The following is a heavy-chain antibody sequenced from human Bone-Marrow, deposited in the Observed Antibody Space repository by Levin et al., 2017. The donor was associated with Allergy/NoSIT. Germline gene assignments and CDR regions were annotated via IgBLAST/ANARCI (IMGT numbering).Heavy chain of an antibody. Sequence: SQTLSLTCTVSGYSISSGYYWGWIRQPPGKGLEWIGSIYHSGSTYYNPSLKSRVTISVDTSKNQFSLKLSSVTAADTAVYYCARDCSIIAVTTPNWFDPWGQGTLVTVSS. CDR3: ARDCSIIAVTTPNWFDP. V-gene: IGHV4-38-2*02. J-gene: IGHJ5*02. D-gene: IGHD4-17*01. CDR2: IYHSGST. CDR1: GYSISSGYY.